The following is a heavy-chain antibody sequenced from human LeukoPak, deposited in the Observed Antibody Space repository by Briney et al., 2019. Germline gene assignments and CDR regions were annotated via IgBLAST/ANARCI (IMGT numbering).Heavy chain of an antibody. CDR3: AGGGGYDTSFDY. CDR2: ITNSGNSK. V-gene: IGHV3-48*01. J-gene: IGHJ4*02. Sequence: GGSLRLSCAASEFTFSSYSMNWVRQAPGKGLEWVSYITNSGNSKSYADSVKGRFTISRDNTKNSLYLQMNGLRAEDTAVYYCAGGGGYDTSFDYWGQGTLVTVSS. CDR1: EFTFSSYS. D-gene: IGHD5-12*01.